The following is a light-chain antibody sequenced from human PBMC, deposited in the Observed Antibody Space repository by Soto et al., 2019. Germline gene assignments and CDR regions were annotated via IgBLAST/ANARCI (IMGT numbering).Light chain of an antibody. V-gene: IGKV3-20*01. Sequence: IVLTQSPATLSLSPGERATLSCRSSQSVSNYLAWYQQKPGQAPRLLIYGASNRATGIPDRFSGSGSGTDFTLTISRLEPEDFAVYYCQQYGSSGTFGQGTKVE. CDR1: QSVSNY. CDR2: GAS. J-gene: IGKJ1*01. CDR3: QQYGSSGT.